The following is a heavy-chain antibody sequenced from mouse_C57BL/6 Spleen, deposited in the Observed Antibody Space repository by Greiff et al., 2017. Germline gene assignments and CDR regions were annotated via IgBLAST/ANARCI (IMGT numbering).Heavy chain of an antibody. J-gene: IGHJ4*01. V-gene: IGHV5-17*01. CDR2: ISSGSSTI. Sequence: EVQVVESGGGLVKPGGSLKLSCAASGFTFSDYGMHWVRQAPEKGLEWVAYISSGSSTIYYADTVKGRFTISRDNAKNTLFLQMTSLRSEDTARYYCARVYYYGSSPYYAMDYWGQGTSVTVSS. CDR1: GFTFSDYG. D-gene: IGHD1-1*01. CDR3: ARVYYYGSSPYYAMDY.